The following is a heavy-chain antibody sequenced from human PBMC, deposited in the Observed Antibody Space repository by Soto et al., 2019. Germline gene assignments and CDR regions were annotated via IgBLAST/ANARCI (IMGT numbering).Heavy chain of an antibody. CDR1: GFTFSSYS. Sequence: GGSLRLSCAASGFTFSSYSMNWVRQAPGKGLEWVSYISSSSSTIYYADSVKGRFTISRDNAKNSLYLQMNSLRDEDTAVYYCASPYYYDSSGYYPTGLFDYWGQGTLVTVSS. D-gene: IGHD3-22*01. CDR2: ISSSSSTI. V-gene: IGHV3-48*02. CDR3: ASPYYYDSSGYYPTGLFDY. J-gene: IGHJ4*02.